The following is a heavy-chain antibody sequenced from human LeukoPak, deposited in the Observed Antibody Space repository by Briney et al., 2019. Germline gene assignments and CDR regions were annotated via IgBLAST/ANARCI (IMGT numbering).Heavy chain of an antibody. V-gene: IGHV3-53*01. CDR2: VYNANGDT. J-gene: IGHJ4*02. CDR1: GFSLSIHY. CDR3: STAPAWDLPYYN. D-gene: IGHD1-26*01. Sequence: PGGSLRLSCAASGFSLSIHYMSWLPQAPGKGRECLSFVYNANGDTYYSDPVNGRFTIYSDNSKNTLYIQMDNLRAEDTAVYYCSTAPAWDLPYYNWGQGTLVTVSS.